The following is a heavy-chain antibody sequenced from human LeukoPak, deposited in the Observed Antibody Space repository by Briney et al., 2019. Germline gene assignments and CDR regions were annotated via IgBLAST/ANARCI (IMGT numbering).Heavy chain of an antibody. CDR3: ATTYYYDSSGYYPNTGYYFDY. V-gene: IGHV4-34*01. D-gene: IGHD3-22*01. CDR2: INHSGST. CDR1: GGSFSGYY. Sequence: KSSETLSLTCAVYGGSFSGYYWSWIRQPPVKGLEWIGEINHSGSTNYNPSLKSRVTISVDTSKNQFSLKLSSVTAADTAVYYCATTYYYDSSGYYPNTGYYFDYWGQGTLVTVSS. J-gene: IGHJ4*02.